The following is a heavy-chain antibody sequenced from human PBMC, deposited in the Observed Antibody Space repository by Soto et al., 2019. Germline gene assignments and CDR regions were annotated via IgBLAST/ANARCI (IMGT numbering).Heavy chain of an antibody. J-gene: IGHJ3*01. Sequence: GGSLRLSCAASGFTFSSYGMHWVRQAPGKGLEWVAVISYDGSNKYYADSVKGRFTISRDNSKNTLYLQMNSLRAEDTAVYYCAKDGTYYYDSSSLDVWGQGTMVTVSS. CDR1: GFTFSSYG. CDR3: AKDGTYYYDSSSLDV. D-gene: IGHD3-22*01. V-gene: IGHV3-30*18. CDR2: ISYDGSNK.